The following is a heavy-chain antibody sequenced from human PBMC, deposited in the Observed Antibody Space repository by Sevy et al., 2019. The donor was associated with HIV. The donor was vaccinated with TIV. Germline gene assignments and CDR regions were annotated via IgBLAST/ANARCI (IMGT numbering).Heavy chain of an antibody. CDR3: AADRGEDYCSGNSCQRHYYYGLDV. CDR2: LDPEDGET. Sequence: ASVKVSCKVSGYRLIEVSMHWVRQAPGKGLEWMGHLDPEDGETTYAQNFQGRVTMTEDTSTDTAYMEVSSLRSEDTALYYCAADRGEDYCSGNSCQRHYYYGLDVWGQGTTVTVSS. D-gene: IGHD2-15*01. V-gene: IGHV1-24*01. CDR1: GYRLIEVS. J-gene: IGHJ6*02.